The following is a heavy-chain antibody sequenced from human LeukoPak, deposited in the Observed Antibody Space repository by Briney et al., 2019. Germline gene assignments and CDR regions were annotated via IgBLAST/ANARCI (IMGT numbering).Heavy chain of an antibody. D-gene: IGHD6-13*01. CDR2: IYSGGST. V-gene: IGHV3-53*01. CDR1: GFTVSSNY. J-gene: IGHJ6*03. CDR3: AKGGIAAAGSYYYYYMDV. Sequence: GGSLRLSCAASGFTVSSNYMSWVRQAPGKGLEWVSVIYSGGSTYYADSVKGRFTISRDNSKNMLYLQMNSLGAEDTAIYYCAKGGIAAAGSYYYYYMDVWGKGTTVTVSS.